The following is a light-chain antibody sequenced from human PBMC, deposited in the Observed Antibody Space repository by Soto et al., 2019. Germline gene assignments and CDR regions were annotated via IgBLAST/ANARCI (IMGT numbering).Light chain of an antibody. CDR1: QSVSSY. J-gene: IGKJ1*01. CDR2: AAY. CDR3: QQYGSSPPWT. Sequence: IVLTQSPATLSLSPGERATLSCGASQSVSSYLAWYQQKPGQAPRLLIYAAYNRATGIPPRFSGSGSGTDFTLTISRLEPEDFAVYYCQQYGSSPPWTFGQGTKV. V-gene: IGKV3-20*01.